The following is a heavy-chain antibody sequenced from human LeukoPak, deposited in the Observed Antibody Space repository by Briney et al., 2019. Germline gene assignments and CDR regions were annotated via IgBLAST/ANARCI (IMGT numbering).Heavy chain of an antibody. V-gene: IGHV3-20*04. D-gene: IGHD3-22*01. CDR1: GFTFDDYG. J-gene: IGHJ3*02. Sequence: GGSLRLSCAASGFTFDDYGMSWVRQAPGKGLEWGSGINWNGCSTGYADSVKGRFTISRDNAKNSLYLQMNSLRAEHTALYYCARAHYYDSSGAKARNAFEIWGQGTMVTVSS. CDR2: INWNGCST. CDR3: ARAHYYDSSGAKARNAFEI.